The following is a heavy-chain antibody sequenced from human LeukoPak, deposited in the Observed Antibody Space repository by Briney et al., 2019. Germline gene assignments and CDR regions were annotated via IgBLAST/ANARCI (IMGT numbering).Heavy chain of an antibody. CDR2: IYYSGST. CDR1: GGSISSYY. D-gene: IGHD6-13*01. V-gene: IGHV4-59*01. CDR3: ARVGYSSSWYEYYYYGMDI. J-gene: IGHJ6*02. Sequence: SETLSLTCTVSGGSISSYYWSWIRQPPGKGLEWIGYIYYSGSTNYNPSLKSRVTISVDTSKNQFSLKLSSVTAADTAVYYCARVGYSSSWYEYYYYGMDIWGQGTTVTVSS.